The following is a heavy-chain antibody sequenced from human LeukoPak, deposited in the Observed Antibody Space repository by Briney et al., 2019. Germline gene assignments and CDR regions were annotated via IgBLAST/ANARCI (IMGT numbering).Heavy chain of an antibody. CDR2: IVPTFGTP. J-gene: IGHJ4*02. CDR1: GGTFSTYA. D-gene: IGHD6-13*01. Sequence: SVKVSCKASGGTFSTYAINWVRQAPGQGLEWMGGIVPTFGTPSYAQKFQGRLTITADEPTTTAYMEMSSLTSDDTAFYYCVRTGQRYLVLWYFDDWGQGTLVSVSS. CDR3: VRTGQRYLVLWYFDD. V-gene: IGHV1-69*13.